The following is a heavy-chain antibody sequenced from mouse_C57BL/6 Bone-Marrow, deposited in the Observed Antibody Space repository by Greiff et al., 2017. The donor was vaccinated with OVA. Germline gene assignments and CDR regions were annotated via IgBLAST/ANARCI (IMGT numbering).Heavy chain of an antibody. CDR3: ARQSYDYAWFAY. Sequence: EVKLVESGGDLVKPGGSLKLSCAASGFTFSSYGMSWVRQTPDKRLEWVATISSGGSYTYYPDSVKGRFTITRDNAKNTLYLQMSSLKSEDTAMDYCARQSYDYAWFAYWGQGTLVTVSA. CDR1: GFTFSSYG. D-gene: IGHD2-4*01. V-gene: IGHV5-6*01. CDR2: ISSGGSYT. J-gene: IGHJ3*01.